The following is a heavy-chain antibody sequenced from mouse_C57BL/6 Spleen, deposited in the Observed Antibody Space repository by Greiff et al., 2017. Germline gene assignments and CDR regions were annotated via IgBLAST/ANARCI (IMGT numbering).Heavy chain of an antibody. Sequence: VMLVESGAELVKPGASVKLSCKASGYTFTEYTIHWVKQRSGQGLEWIGWFYPGSGSIKYNEKFKDKATLTADKSSSTVYMELSRLTSEDSAVYFCARHPHYYGSSPYAMDYWGQGTSVTVSS. D-gene: IGHD1-1*01. CDR3: ARHPHYYGSSPYAMDY. CDR1: GYTFTEYT. CDR2: FYPGSGSI. V-gene: IGHV1-62-2*01. J-gene: IGHJ4*01.